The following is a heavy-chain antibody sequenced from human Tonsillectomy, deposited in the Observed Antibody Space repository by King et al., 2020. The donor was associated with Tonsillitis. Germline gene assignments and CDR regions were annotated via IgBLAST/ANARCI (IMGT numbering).Heavy chain of an antibody. J-gene: IGHJ3*02. V-gene: IGHV3-23*04. D-gene: IGHD3-3*01. CDR1: GFTFDSYA. CDR3: AKDYSDFYDPENAFDI. CDR2: ISGGGDTA. Sequence: VQLVESGGGLVQPGGSLRLSCAASGFTFDSYAMSWVRQAPGKGLEWVSAISGGGDTAFYADSVKGRFSISRDNSKNTLYLHMSSLRAEDTAVYYCAKDYSDFYDPENAFDIWGQGTMITVSS.